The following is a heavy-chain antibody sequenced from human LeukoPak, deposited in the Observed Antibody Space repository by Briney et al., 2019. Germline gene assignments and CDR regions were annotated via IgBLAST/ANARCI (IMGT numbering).Heavy chain of an antibody. CDR3: ARDPPGAHFDY. D-gene: IGHD7-27*01. CDR2: ISSSSSNV. J-gene: IGHJ4*02. Sequence: PGGSLRLSCTASGFTFSSYSMNWVRQAPGEGLEWVSYISSSSSNVFYADSFKGRFTISRDNAQNSLYLQMNSLRVEDTAVYYCARDPPGAHFDYWGQGTLVTVSS. V-gene: IGHV3-21*01. CDR1: GFTFSSYS.